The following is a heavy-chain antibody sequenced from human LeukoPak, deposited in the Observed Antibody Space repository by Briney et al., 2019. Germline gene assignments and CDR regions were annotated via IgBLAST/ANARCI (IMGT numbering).Heavy chain of an antibody. Sequence: GGSLRLSCAASEFTFSSYAMHWVRQAPAKGLEWVAVITYDGSNKNYADSVKGRFTISRDNSKNTLYLEMNSLRAEDTAVYYCAKSQRGYNWDFFDYWGQGTLVTVSS. J-gene: IGHJ4*02. V-gene: IGHV3-30*04. CDR2: ITYDGSNK. D-gene: IGHD5-24*01. CDR1: EFTFSSYA. CDR3: AKSQRGYNWDFFDY.